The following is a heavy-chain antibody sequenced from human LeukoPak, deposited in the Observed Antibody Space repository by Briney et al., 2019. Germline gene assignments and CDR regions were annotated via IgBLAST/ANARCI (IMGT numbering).Heavy chain of an antibody. V-gene: IGHV1-18*01. Sequence: ASVKVSCKASGYTFTSYGISWVRQAPGQGLEWMGWISAYNGNTNYAQKLQGRVTMTTDTSTSTAYMELRSLRSDDTAVYYCARDASSWFGVTTYNWFDPWGQGTLVTVSS. D-gene: IGHD4-17*01. CDR1: GYTFTSYG. J-gene: IGHJ5*02. CDR2: ISAYNGNT. CDR3: ARDASSWFGVTTYNWFDP.